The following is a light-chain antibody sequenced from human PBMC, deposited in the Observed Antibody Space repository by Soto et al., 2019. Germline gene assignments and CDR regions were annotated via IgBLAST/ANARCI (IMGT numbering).Light chain of an antibody. CDR2: DIS. CDR3: QQYNNWPFS. V-gene: IGKV3-15*01. CDR1: QDVTTN. J-gene: IGKJ5*01. Sequence: EVRMTQFPATLSASPGGGATLSCRAAQDVTTNFAWYQLKRGQPPRLLIDDISTRATVVPASVSGSGSGTEGTLTSSGLQYEDFALYLCQQYNNWPFSFGQGTRLEIK.